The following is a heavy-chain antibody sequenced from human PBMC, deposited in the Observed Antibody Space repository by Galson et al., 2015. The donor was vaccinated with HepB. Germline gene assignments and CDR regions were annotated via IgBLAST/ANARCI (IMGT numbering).Heavy chain of an antibody. CDR3: ARGGSLGELSSFDF. CDR1: GYTFTNYG. CDR2: ISSYSGNT. Sequence: SVKVSCKASGYTFTNYGISWVRQAPGQGPEWMGWISSYSGNTNYAQKFQGRVTMTTDTSTSIAYMELRSLRSDDTAVYFCARGGSLGELSSFDFWGQGTLISVSS. V-gene: IGHV1-18*01. J-gene: IGHJ4*02. D-gene: IGHD3-16*02.